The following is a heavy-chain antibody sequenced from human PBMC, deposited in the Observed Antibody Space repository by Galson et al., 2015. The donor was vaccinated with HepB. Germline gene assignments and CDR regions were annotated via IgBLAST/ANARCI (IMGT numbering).Heavy chain of an antibody. J-gene: IGHJ4*02. CDR3: ASGSPELLIDY. CDR1: GYTFTYRY. CDR2: ITPFNGNT. D-gene: IGHD1-26*01. Sequence: SVKVSCKASGYTFTYRYLHWVRQAPGQALVWMGWITPFNGNTNYAQKFQGRVTITRDRSMSTAYMELSSLRSEDTAMYYCASGSPELLIDYWGQGTLVTVSP. V-gene: IGHV1-45*02.